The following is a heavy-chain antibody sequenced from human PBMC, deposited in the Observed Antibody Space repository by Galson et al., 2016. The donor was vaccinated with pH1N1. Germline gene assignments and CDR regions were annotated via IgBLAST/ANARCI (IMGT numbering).Heavy chain of an antibody. J-gene: IGHJ4*02. D-gene: IGHD2-2*01. CDR1: GFTFSTYW. CDR3: VRAIGAMEAY. CDR2: INQDGSQK. Sequence: SLRLSCAGSGFTFSTYWMHWVRQAPGKGLGWVANINQDGSQKYYVDSVKGRFTISRENAKNSLFLQMNTLRAEDTAVYYCVRAIGAMEAYWGQGTLVTVSS. V-gene: IGHV3-7*01.